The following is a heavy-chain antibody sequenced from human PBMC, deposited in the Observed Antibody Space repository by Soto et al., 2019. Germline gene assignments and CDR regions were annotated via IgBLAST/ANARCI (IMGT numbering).Heavy chain of an antibody. CDR1: GGSISSYY. CDR3: ARGHYYGSGSYHKKDYYYGMDV. Sequence: SETLSLTCTVSGGSISSYYWSWIRQPPGKGLEWIGYIYYSGSTNYNPSLKSRVTISVDTSKNQFSLKLSSVTAADTAVYYCARGHYYGSGSYHKKDYYYGMDVWGQGTTVTVSS. D-gene: IGHD3-10*01. CDR2: IYYSGST. V-gene: IGHV4-59*01. J-gene: IGHJ6*02.